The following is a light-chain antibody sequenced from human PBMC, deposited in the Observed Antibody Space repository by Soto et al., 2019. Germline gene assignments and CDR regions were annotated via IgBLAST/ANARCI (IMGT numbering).Light chain of an antibody. Sequence: QSALTQPASVSGSPGQSITISCTGTSSDVGGYNLVSWYQQYPDKAPKLMIFDVNTRPSGVSNRFSGSKSGNTASLTISGLQAEDEADYYCSSYKSSSTLPYVFGNGTTVTVL. CDR3: SSYKSSSTLPYV. CDR1: SSDVGGYNL. J-gene: IGLJ1*01. CDR2: DVN. V-gene: IGLV2-14*01.